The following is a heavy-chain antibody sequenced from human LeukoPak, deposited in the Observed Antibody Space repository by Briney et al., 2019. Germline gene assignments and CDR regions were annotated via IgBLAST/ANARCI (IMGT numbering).Heavy chain of an antibody. CDR1: GYSFTSYW. Sequence: GGSLKISCKGSGYSFTSYWIGWVRQMPGKGLEWMGIIYPGDSDTRYSPSFQGQVTISADKSISTAYLQWSSLKASDTAMYYCARPLGNYYDSSGPGGWFDPWGQGTLVTVSS. CDR2: IYPGDSDT. V-gene: IGHV5-51*01. J-gene: IGHJ5*02. CDR3: ARPLGNYYDSSGPGGWFDP. D-gene: IGHD3-22*01.